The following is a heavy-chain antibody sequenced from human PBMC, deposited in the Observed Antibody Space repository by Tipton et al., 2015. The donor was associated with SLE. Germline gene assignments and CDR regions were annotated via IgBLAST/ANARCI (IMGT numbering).Heavy chain of an antibody. CDR3: ARDYYGSGFDAFDI. D-gene: IGHD3-10*01. V-gene: IGHV4-59*01. CDR2: IYHTGST. CDR1: GGSISTYY. J-gene: IGHJ3*02. Sequence: LRLSCTVSGGSISTYYWSWIRQPPKQGLEWIGWIYHTGSTDYNPSLKSRVTISVDTSKNQFSLRLSSVTAADTAVYYCARDYYGSGFDAFDIWGQGTPVTVSS.